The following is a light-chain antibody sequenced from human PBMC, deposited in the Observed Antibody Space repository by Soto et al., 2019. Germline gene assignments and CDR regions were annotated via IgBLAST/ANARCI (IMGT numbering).Light chain of an antibody. CDR2: GNN. J-gene: IGLJ2*01. CDR1: SSNIGAGYH. CDR3: QSYDSSLSGPVV. V-gene: IGLV1-40*01. Sequence: QAVVTQPPSVSGAPGQRVTISCTGSSSNIGAGYHVHWYQQLPGTAPKLLIYGNNNRPSGVPDRFSGSKSGTSASLAIAGLQAEDEADYYCQSYDSSLSGPVVFGGGTKLTVL.